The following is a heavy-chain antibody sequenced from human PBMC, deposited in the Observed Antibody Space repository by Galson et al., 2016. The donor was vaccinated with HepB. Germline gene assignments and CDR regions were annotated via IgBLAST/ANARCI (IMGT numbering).Heavy chain of an antibody. CDR3: AKVLRFLEWLLRPHGMDV. J-gene: IGHJ6*02. V-gene: IGHV3-23*01. CDR1: GFTFSGHS. D-gene: IGHD3-3*01. Sequence: SLRLSCAASGFTFSGHSMSWVRQAPGKGLEWVSVFGGGGGGTYYGDAVKGRFTTSRDNSKNTMYLPINSLRDEDTAVYPCAKVLRFLEWLLRPHGMDVWGQGTTVTVSS. CDR2: FGGGGGGT.